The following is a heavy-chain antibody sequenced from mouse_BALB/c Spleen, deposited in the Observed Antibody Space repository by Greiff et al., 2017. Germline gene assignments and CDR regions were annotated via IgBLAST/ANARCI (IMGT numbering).Heavy chain of an antibody. CDR3: ARRHYGSSYDWYFDV. J-gene: IGHJ1*01. CDR1: GYTFTSYW. D-gene: IGHD1-1*01. V-gene: IGHV1S81*02. Sequence: QVQLQQPGAELVKPGASVKLSCKASGYTFTSYWMHWVKQRPGQGLEWIGEINPSNGRTNYNEKFKSKATLTVDKSSSTAYMQLSSLTSEDSAVYYCARRHYGSSYDWYFDVWGAGTTVTVSS. CDR2: INPSNGRT.